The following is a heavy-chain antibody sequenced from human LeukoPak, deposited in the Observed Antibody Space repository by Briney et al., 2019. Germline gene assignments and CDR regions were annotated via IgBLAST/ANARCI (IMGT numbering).Heavy chain of an antibody. D-gene: IGHD3-10*01. CDR1: GFTFSTYA. CDR3: ANPKAIGELISPFDY. V-gene: IGHV3-23*01. Sequence: PGGSLRLSCAASGFTFSTYAMTWVRQAPGKGLEWVSAISGSGGSTYYADSVKGRFTISRNNSKNTLYLQMNSLRAEDTAVYYCANPKAIGELISPFDYWGQGTLVTVSS. J-gene: IGHJ4*02. CDR2: ISGSGGST.